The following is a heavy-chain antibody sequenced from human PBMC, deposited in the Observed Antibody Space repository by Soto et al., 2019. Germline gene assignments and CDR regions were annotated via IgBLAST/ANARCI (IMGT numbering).Heavy chain of an antibody. CDR2: ISSSSSTI. V-gene: IGHV3-48*01. J-gene: IGHJ3*02. CDR1: GFTFSSYS. D-gene: IGHD5-12*01. Sequence: PGGSLRLSCAAAGFTFSSYSMNWVRQAPGKGLEWVSYISSSSSTIYYADSVKGRFTISRDNAKNSLYLQMNSLRSDDTAVYYCARAPRKLASFDIWGQGTMVTVSS. CDR3: ARAPRKLASFDI.